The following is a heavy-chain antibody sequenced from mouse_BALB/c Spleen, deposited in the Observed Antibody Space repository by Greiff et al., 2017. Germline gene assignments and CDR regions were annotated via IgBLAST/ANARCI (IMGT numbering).Heavy chain of an antibody. V-gene: IGHV14-4*02. J-gene: IGHJ3*01. Sequence: VQLQQSGAELVRSGASVKLSCTASGFNIKDYYMHWVKQRPEQGLEWIGWIDPENGDTEYAPKFQGKATMTADTSSNTAYLQLSSLTSEDTAVYYCNAGYDGPFAYWGQGTLVTVSA. CDR1: GFNIKDYY. CDR3: NAGYDGPFAY. D-gene: IGHD2-3*01. CDR2: IDPENGDT.